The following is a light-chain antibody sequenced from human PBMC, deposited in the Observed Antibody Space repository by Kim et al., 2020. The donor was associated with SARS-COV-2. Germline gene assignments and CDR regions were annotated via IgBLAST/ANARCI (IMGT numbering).Light chain of an antibody. J-gene: IGLJ3*02. CDR1: KLGHKY. CDR3: QAWDSSTAWV. Sequence: SYELTQPPSVSVSPGQTASITCSGDKLGHKYACWYQQKPGQSPVLVIYQDSKRPSGIPERFSGSNSGNTATLTISGTQAMDEADYYCQAWDSSTAWVFGGGTQLTVL. V-gene: IGLV3-1*01. CDR2: QDS.